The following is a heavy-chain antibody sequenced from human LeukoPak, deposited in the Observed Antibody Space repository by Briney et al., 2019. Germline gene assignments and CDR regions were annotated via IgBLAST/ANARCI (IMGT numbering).Heavy chain of an antibody. J-gene: IGHJ6*04. CDR2: INWNGGST. CDR3: ASSCSSTSCYGRDV. V-gene: IGHV3-20*01. CDR1: EFTFDDYG. Sequence: PGGSLRLSCAASEFTFDDYGMSWVRQAPGKGLEWVSGINWNGGSTGYADSVKGRFTISRDNAKNSLYLQMNSLRAEDTALYHCASSCSSTSCYGRDVWGKGTTVTVSS. D-gene: IGHD2-2*01.